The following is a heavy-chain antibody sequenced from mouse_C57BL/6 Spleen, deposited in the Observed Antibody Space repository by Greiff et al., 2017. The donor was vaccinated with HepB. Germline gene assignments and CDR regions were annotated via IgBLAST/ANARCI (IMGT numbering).Heavy chain of an antibody. V-gene: IGHV1-7*01. CDR1: GYSFTTYW. J-gene: IGHJ3*01. CDR3: LSVVGPFAD. CDR2: INPSSDYT. Sequence: VQLQQSGADLAKPGASVKLSCKASGYSFTTYWMHWVKQRPGKGLEWIGYINPSSDYTKYNQKFKDKATLTADKSSSRAYIHLSSLTYEDSGVYYSLSVVGPFADWGPGTLVTVSA.